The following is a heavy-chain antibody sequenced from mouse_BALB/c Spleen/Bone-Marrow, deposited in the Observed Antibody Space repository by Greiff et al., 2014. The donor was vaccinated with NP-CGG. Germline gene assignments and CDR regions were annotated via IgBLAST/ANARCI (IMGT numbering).Heavy chain of an antibody. D-gene: IGHD1-1*01. V-gene: IGHV1S41*01. CDR1: GYTFTSYW. J-gene: IGHJ3*01. Sequence: DLVKPGASVKLSCKASGYTFTSYWINWVKQRPGQGLEWIGRIPPGSGTTYYNEMFKGEATLTVDTSSTTAYIQLIFLSAEVSAVYFCARGSYYDGSSSPWFAYWGQGTLVTVSA. CDR2: IPPGSGTT. CDR3: ARGSYYDGSSSPWFAY.